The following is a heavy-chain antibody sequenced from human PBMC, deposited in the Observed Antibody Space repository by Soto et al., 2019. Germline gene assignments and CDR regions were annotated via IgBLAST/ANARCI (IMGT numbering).Heavy chain of an antibody. Sequence: EVQLLESGGGLVQPGGSLRLSCAASGFTFSSYAMSWVRQAPGKGLVWVSAISGSGGSTYYADSVKGRFTISRDNSKNTLYLQMNSLRAEDTALYYCAKDASSGITSFDLWGRGTLVTVSS. CDR1: GFTFSSYA. V-gene: IGHV3-23*01. J-gene: IGHJ2*01. CDR3: AKDASSGITSFDL. CDR2: ISGSGGST. D-gene: IGHD3-3*01.